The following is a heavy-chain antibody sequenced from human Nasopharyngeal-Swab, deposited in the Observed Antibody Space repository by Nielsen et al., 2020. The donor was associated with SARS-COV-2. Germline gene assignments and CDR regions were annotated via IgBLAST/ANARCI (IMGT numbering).Heavy chain of an antibody. CDR3: ARSGLFTLGPYSYCYMDV. J-gene: IGHJ6*03. D-gene: IGHD2-21*01. Sequence: WIRQPPGKGLEWIAEVNHRGSTNYNPSLKSRVTISMDRSKNQFSLKVTSVTAADTAVYYCARSGLFTLGPYSYCYMDVWGKGTTVTVSS. CDR2: VNHRGST. V-gene: IGHV4-34*01.